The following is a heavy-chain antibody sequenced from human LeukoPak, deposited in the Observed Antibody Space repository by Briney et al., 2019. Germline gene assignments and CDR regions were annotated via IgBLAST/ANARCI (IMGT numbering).Heavy chain of an antibody. D-gene: IGHD3-10*01. V-gene: IGHV4-30-2*01. CDR3: ARGFFARGAPGSWFDP. CDR2: IYHSGNS. CDR1: GDSISSDDYS. Sequence: SETLSLTCAVSGDSISSDDYSWNWIRQPPGKGLEWIGYIYHSGNSYYSPSLRSRVTISVDRSKNQFSLNLSSVTAADTAVYYCARGFFARGAPGSWFDPWGQGTLVTVSS. J-gene: IGHJ5*02.